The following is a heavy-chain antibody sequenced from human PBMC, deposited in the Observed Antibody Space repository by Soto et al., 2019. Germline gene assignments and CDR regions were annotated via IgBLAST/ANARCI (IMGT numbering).Heavy chain of an antibody. J-gene: IGHJ4*02. CDR2: IDYSGST. Sequence: SETLCVTCTFSGGSVSIGTYYWSWIRQPPGKGLEWIGYIDYSGSTNYNPSLKRGVTISADTSKNQFSLKLTSVTAADTAVYYCPVMIVVIYTNGVFGYWGQGTLVTVSS. D-gene: IGHD3-22*01. V-gene: IGHV4-61*01. CDR3: PVMIVVIYTNGVFGY. CDR1: GGSVSIGTYY.